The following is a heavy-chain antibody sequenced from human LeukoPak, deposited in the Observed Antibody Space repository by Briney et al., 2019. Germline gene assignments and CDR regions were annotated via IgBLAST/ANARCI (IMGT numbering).Heavy chain of an antibody. CDR3: ARAHRYYDFWSGYPDY. CDR2: IIPIFGTA. V-gene: IGHV1-69*05. D-gene: IGHD3-3*01. J-gene: IGHJ4*02. CDR1: GGTFSSYA. Sequence: SVKVSCKASGGTFSSYAISWVRQASGQGLEWMGGIIPIFGTANYAQKFQGRVTITTDESTSTAYMELSSLRSEDTAVYYCARAHRYYDFWSGYPDYWGQGTLVTVSS.